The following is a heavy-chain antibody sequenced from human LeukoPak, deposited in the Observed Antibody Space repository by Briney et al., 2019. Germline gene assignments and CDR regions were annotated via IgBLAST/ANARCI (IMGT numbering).Heavy chain of an antibody. J-gene: IGHJ6*02. V-gene: IGHV4-59*01. CDR1: DGSISGYY. Sequence: SETLSLTCTVSDGSISGYYWSWIRQAPGEGLEWIGYISYSGSTNYKPSLKSRVTISVDTSRNQFSLKLSSVTAADTAIYYCARLTNWQYTQSYYGLDFWGQGTSVTVSS. D-gene: IGHD1-1*01. CDR2: ISYSGST. CDR3: ARLTNWQYTQSYYGLDF.